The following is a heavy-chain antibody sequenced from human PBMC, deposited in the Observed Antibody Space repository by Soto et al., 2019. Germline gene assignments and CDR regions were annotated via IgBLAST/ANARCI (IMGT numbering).Heavy chain of an antibody. CDR2: IIPIFGTA. Sequence: VQLVQSGAEVKKPGSSVKLSCKASGGTFNRYTISWVRQAPGQGLEWMGGIIPIFGTANYAQKFQGRVAIIADESTSAAYMERRSLRSEATAVYYCALWGFRDGNNSKYNYSGRDVWCQGTTVTVSS. J-gene: IGHJ6*02. V-gene: IGHV1-69*01. D-gene: IGHD1-1*01. CDR3: ALWGFRDGNNSKYNYSGRDV. CDR1: GGTFNRYT.